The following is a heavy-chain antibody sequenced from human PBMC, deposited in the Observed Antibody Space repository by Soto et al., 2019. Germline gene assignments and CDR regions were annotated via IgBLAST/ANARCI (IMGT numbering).Heavy chain of an antibody. Sequence: EVQLVESGGGLVQPGGSLRLSCAASGFTVSPTYLTPLRQAPGKGLEWVSVIYSGGSTYYADSVKGRFTISRDNSKNTLYLQMNSLRAEDTAVYYCARDPPGGSSWFDYWGQGTLVTVSS. CDR2: IYSGGST. CDR3: ARDPPGGSSWFDY. D-gene: IGHD6-13*01. J-gene: IGHJ4*02. V-gene: IGHV3-66*01. CDR1: GFTVSPTY.